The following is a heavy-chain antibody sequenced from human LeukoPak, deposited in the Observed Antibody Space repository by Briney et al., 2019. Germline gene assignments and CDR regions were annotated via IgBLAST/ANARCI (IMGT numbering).Heavy chain of an antibody. V-gene: IGHV4-34*01. CDR2: INHSGYT. CDR1: GVSFNDYY. D-gene: IGHD2-21*02. Sequence: PSETLSLTCAVSGVSFNDYYWSWVRQTPGKGLEWIGEINHSGYTNDSPSLKSRVTLSIDTSSKQISLNLRSVTVADTGIYYCARMTAGHDSWGQGTLVTVSS. CDR3: ARMTAGHDS. J-gene: IGHJ5*01.